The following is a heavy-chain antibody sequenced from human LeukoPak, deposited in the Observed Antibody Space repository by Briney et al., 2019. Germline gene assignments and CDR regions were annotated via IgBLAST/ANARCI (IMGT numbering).Heavy chain of an antibody. CDR1: GFTFSSYW. J-gene: IGHJ6*03. CDR3: ARVRVRGVIKNYYYMDV. Sequence: PGGSLRLSCAASGFTFSSYWMHWVRQAPGKGLVWVSRINSDGSSTSYADSVKGRFTISRDNAKNTLYLQMNSLRAEDTAVYYCARVRVRGVIKNYYYMDVWGKGTTVTVSS. V-gene: IGHV3-74*01. CDR2: INSDGSST. D-gene: IGHD3-10*01.